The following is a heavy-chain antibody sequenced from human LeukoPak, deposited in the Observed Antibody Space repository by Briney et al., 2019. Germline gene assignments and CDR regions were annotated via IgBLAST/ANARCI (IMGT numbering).Heavy chain of an antibody. CDR3: ARRPPMSAADNWLDP. Sequence: EASVKVSCKASDYIFSGHFIHWVRQAPGQVLEWIGRIDPNSGGTSFAPKFQGRVTMTRDTSISTAYMEVTRLTSDDTAVYYCARRPPMSAADNWLDPWGQGTLVTVSS. CDR2: IDPNSGGT. D-gene: IGHD6-13*01. J-gene: IGHJ5*02. CDR1: DYIFSGHF. V-gene: IGHV1-2*06.